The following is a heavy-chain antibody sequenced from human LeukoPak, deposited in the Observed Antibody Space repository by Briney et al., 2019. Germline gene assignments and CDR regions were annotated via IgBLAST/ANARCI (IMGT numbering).Heavy chain of an antibody. Sequence: PSETLSLTCSVSGGSISSTTYYWGRIRQPPGKGLEWIGSIYYSGSTYYNPSLKSRVTISVDTSKNQFSLKLSSVTAADTAVYFCGRHRVTITSPMDYWGQGTLVTVSS. J-gene: IGHJ4*02. D-gene: IGHD2-2*01. CDR2: IYYSGST. V-gene: IGHV4-39*01. CDR1: GGSISSTTYY. CDR3: GRHRVTITSPMDY.